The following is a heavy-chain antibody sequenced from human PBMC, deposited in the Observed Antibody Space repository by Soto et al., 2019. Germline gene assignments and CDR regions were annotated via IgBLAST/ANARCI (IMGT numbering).Heavy chain of an antibody. CDR2: ISNDGSST. Sequence: EVQLVESGGGLVQPGGSLRLSCVASGFTFSSYWMHWVRQAPGKGLVWVSSISNDGSSTSYADPVKGRFTSSRDNAKNTLYLQMNRLGAEDTAVYYCARLPNKSPQNWGQGTLVIVSP. V-gene: IGHV3-74*01. CDR1: GFTFSSYW. J-gene: IGHJ1*01. CDR3: ARLPNKSPQN.